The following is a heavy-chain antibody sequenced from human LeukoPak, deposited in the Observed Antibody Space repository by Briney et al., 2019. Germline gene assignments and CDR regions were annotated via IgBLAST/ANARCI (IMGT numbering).Heavy chain of an antibody. J-gene: IGHJ3*02. D-gene: IGHD3-16*01. CDR3: ARDRLSLGAFDI. CDR2: VYSRGSI. Sequence: SETLSLTCTVSGGSMNTIRYYWVWIRRAPEKGLEWIGSVYSRGSIYSNPSLRSRVTISLDTSKNQFSLNLSSVTVADTAVYYCARDRLSLGAFDIWGPGTTVIVSS. CDR1: GGSMNTIRYY. V-gene: IGHV4-39*07.